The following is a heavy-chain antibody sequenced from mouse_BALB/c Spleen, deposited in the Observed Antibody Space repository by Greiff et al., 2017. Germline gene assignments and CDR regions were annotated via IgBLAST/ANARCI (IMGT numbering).Heavy chain of an antibody. CDR1: GFTFNTNA. CDR2: IRSKSNNYAT. J-gene: IGHJ4*01. V-gene: IGHV10S3*01. Sequence: TGGGLVQPKGSLKLSCAASGFTFNTNAMNWVRQAPGKGLEWVARIRSKSNNYATYYADSVKDRFTISRDDSQSMLYLQMNNLKTEDTAMYYCVRDWGNYYAMDYWGQGTSVTVSS. D-gene: IGHD2-1*01. CDR3: VRDWGNYYAMDY.